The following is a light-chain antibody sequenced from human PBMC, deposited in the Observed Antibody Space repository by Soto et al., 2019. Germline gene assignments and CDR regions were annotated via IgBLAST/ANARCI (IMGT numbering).Light chain of an antibody. CDR2: GAS. Sequence: EIVITQSPTTLAVSPVERSTLACRASQSVSTNLAWYQQKPGQVPSLLIYGASTRASGIPARFSGSGSGTEFTLTIGSLQSEDFAVYYCQQYSSSPSFGQGTRLEIK. CDR1: QSVSTN. CDR3: QQYSSSPS. J-gene: IGKJ5*01. V-gene: IGKV3-15*01.